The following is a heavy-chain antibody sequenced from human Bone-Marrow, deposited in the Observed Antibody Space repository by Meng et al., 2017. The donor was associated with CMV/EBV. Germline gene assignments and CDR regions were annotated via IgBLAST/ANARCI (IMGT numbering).Heavy chain of an antibody. CDR1: GGSISSSDYY. Sequence: SETLSLTCTVSGGSISSSDYYWGWIRQPPGKGLEWIGHLYHTGNTYYNPSLKSRVTISVDTAKNQFSLKVTSVTAADTAVYYCARDRDYYYGMDVWGQGTTVTVSS. V-gene: IGHV4-39*07. CDR2: LYHTGNT. CDR3: ARDRDYYYGMDV. J-gene: IGHJ6*02. D-gene: IGHD3-10*01.